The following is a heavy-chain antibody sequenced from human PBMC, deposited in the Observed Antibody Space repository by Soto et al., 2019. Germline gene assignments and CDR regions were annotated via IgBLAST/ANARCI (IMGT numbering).Heavy chain of an antibody. CDR3: ARQGSGSEYPQYFYYGMDV. V-gene: IGHV1-2*02. CDR1: GYTFTAYY. D-gene: IGHD5-12*01. J-gene: IGHJ6*02. Sequence: VELVQSGAEVEKPGAAVRISCKTSGYTFTAYYIHWVRQAPGQGLEWMGWINPNSGVANYAQNFQGRVTMTRDTSISTVYMERTKMRSEDTTIYYCARQGSGSEYPQYFYYGMDVWGQGTTAAASS. CDR2: INPNSGVA.